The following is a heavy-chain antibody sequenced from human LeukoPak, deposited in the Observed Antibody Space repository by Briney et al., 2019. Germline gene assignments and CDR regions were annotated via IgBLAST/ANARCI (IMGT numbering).Heavy chain of an antibody. Sequence: GGSLRLSCAASGFTFDDYVMSWVRQAPGKGLEWVGFIRSKAYGGTTKNAASVKGRFTISRDDSRSIAYLQMNSLRAEDTAVYYCAKEILTGYYNPIYWGQGTLVTVSS. CDR3: AKEILTGYYNPIY. V-gene: IGHV3-49*04. J-gene: IGHJ4*02. CDR2: IRSKAYGGTT. D-gene: IGHD3-9*01. CDR1: GFTFDDYV.